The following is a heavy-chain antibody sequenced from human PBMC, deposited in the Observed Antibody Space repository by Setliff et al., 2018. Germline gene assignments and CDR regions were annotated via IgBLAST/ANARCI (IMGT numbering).Heavy chain of an antibody. J-gene: IGHJ3*02. D-gene: IGHD3-3*01. Sequence: SVKVSCKASGYTFTSYTISWVRQAPGQGLEWMGRIIPIFGTANYAQKFQGRVTITADKSTSTAYMELSSLRSEDTAVYYCAISTIFGVVSPTPDAFDIWGQGTMVTVSS. CDR3: AISTIFGVVSPTPDAFDI. V-gene: IGHV1-69*08. CDR1: GYTFTSYT. CDR2: IIPIFGTA.